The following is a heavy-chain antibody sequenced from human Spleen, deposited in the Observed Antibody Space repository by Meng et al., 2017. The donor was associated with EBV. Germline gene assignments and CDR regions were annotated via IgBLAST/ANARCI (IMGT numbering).Heavy chain of an antibody. CDR2: IYHSGST. CDR3: ASRYCPTTSCRQD. CDR1: GDSISSDKW. V-gene: IGHV4-4*02. Sequence: QLQESRPGLVKPSGTLSLTCAVSGDSISSDKWWSWVRQPPGKGLEWIGEIYHSGSTNYNPSLTSRVTILVDKSENQFSLKLSSVTAADTAVYYCASRYCPTTSCRQDWGQGTLVTVSS. J-gene: IGHJ4*02. D-gene: IGHD2-2*01.